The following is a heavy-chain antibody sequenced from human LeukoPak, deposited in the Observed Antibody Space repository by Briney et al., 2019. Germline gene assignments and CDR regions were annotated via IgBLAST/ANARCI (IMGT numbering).Heavy chain of an antibody. CDR3: ARDGVAVAGDAFDI. CDR1: GGSFSGYY. J-gene: IGHJ3*02. V-gene: IGHV4-34*01. CDR2: INHSGST. Sequence: SETLSLTCAVYGGSFSGYYWSWIRQPPGKGLEWIGEINHSGSTNYNPSLKSRVTISVDTSKNQFSLTLSSVTAADTAVYYCARDGVAVAGDAFDIWGQGTMVTVSS. D-gene: IGHD6-19*01.